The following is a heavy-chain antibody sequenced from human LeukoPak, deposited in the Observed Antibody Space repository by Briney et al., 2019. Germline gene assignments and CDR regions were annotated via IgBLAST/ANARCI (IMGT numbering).Heavy chain of an antibody. CDR1: GFTFSSYA. V-gene: IGHV3-30-3*01. CDR2: ISYDGSNK. Sequence: PGRSLRLSCAASGFTFSSYAMHWVRQAPGKGLEWVAVISYDGSNKYYADSVKGRFTISRDNSKNTLYLQMNSLRAEDTAVYYCARDGDGYDFWSGYPSAPPDYWGQGTLVTVSS. CDR3: ARDGDGYDFWSGYPSAPPDY. J-gene: IGHJ4*02. D-gene: IGHD3-3*01.